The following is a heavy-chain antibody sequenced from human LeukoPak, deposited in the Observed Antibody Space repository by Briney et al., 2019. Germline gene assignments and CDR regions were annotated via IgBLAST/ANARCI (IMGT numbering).Heavy chain of an antibody. J-gene: IGHJ3*02. CDR3: ARDQSVRLLQTSSTYFKHVFAI. CDR1: GYTFTSHW. Sequence: ASVKVSCKASGYTFTSHWMHWVRQAPGLGLEWMGWISAYNGNTNYAQKVQGRVTMTTDTSTSTAYMELRSLRFDDTAVYYCARDQSVRLLQTSSTYFKHVFAIWGQGSMVTVSS. CDR2: ISAYNGNT. V-gene: IGHV1-18*04. D-gene: IGHD6-13*01.